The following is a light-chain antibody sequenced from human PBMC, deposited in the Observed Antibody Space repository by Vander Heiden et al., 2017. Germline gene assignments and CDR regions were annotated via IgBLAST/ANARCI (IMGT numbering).Light chain of an antibody. V-gene: IGLV1-47*01. J-gene: IGLJ3*02. Sequence: QSVLTQPPSASGTPGQRVTISCSGSSSNIGSNYVYWYQQRPGTAPKPLIYRNNQRPSGVPDRFSGSKSGTSASLAISGLRSEDEADYYCAAWDDSLSGGVFGGGTKLTVL. CDR2: RNN. CDR1: SSNIGSNY. CDR3: AAWDDSLSGGV.